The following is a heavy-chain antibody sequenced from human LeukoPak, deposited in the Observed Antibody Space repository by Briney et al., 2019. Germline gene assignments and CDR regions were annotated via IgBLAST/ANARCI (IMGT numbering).Heavy chain of an antibody. CDR3: ARDQGAYGGTSDY. CDR1: GGTFSSYA. D-gene: IGHD4-23*01. V-gene: IGHV1-69*13. CDR2: IIPIFGTA. Sequence: SVKVSCKASGGTFSSYAISWVRQAPGQGLEWMGGIIPIFGTANYAQKYQGRVTITADESTSTAYMELSSLRSEDTAVYYCARDQGAYGGTSDYWGQGTLVTVSS. J-gene: IGHJ4*02.